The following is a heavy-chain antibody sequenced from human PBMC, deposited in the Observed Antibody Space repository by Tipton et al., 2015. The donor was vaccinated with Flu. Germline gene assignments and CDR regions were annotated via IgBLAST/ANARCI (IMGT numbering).Heavy chain of an antibody. CDR3: AKDHDSSGYQVRYYFDY. J-gene: IGHJ4*02. D-gene: IGHD3-22*01. CDR1: GFTFSSYA. CDR2: ISGRGGST. V-gene: IGHV3-23*01. Sequence: SLRLSCAASGFTFSSYAMSWVRQAPGKGLEWVSAISGRGGSTYYADSVKGRFTISRDNSKNTLYLQMNSLRAEDTAVYYCAKDHDSSGYQVRYYFDYWGQGTPVTVSS.